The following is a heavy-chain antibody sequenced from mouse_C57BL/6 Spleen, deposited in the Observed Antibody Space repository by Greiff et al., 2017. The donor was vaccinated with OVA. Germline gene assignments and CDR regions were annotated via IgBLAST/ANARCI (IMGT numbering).Heavy chain of an antibody. J-gene: IGHJ3*01. CDR2: IYPRDGST. CDR1: GYTFTSYD. D-gene: IGHD1-1*01. Sequence: QVQLQQSGPELVKPGASVKLSCKASGYTFTSYDINWVKQRPGQGLEWIEWIYPRDGSTKYNEKFKGKATLTVDTSSSTAYMELHSLTSEDSAVYFCARAHYYGSSGFAYWGQGTLVTVSA. V-gene: IGHV1-85*01. CDR3: ARAHYYGSSGFAY.